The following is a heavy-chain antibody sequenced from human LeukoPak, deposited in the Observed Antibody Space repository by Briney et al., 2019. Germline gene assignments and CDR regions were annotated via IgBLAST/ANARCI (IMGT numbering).Heavy chain of an antibody. J-gene: IGHJ4*02. Sequence: SVKVSCKASGGTFSSYAISWVRQAPGQGLEWMGGIIPIFGTANYAQKFQGRVTITADESTSTAHMELSSLRSEDTAVYYCARALTSYDILTGYRYYFDYWGQGTLVTVSS. CDR2: IIPIFGTA. CDR3: ARALTSYDILTGYRYYFDY. D-gene: IGHD3-9*01. CDR1: GGTFSSYA. V-gene: IGHV1-69*01.